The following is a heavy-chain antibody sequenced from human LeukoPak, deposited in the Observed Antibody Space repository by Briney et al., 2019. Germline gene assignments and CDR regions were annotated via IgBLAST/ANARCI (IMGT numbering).Heavy chain of an antibody. V-gene: IGHV5-51*01. J-gene: IGHJ4*02. CDR1: GYTFTSYW. CDR2: ISPGDSDT. Sequence: GESLKISCKGSGYTFTSYWIGWVRQMPGKGLEWMRIISPGDSDTRYSASLQGQVIISADKSISTAYLQWNSLKASDTAMYYCARGPSENYFDYWGQGTLVTVSS. CDR3: ARGPSENYFDY.